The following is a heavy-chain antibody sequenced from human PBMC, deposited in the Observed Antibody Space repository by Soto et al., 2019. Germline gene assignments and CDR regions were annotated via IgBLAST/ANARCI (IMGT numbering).Heavy chain of an antibody. Sequence: QVQLQESGAGVVKPSGTLSLTCTVSGGSVNPDNYYWSWIRQPPGKGLEWIACIYNGRYRNYNPSLKRRVTISTDPSKTKFSLTLDSVSAADTAVYYCTRDGITNSSSPLVVGHWGRGTLVTVPS. V-gene: IGHV4-61*01. D-gene: IGHD6-6*01. J-gene: IGHJ4*02. CDR1: GGSVNPDNYY. CDR3: TRDGITNSSSPLVVGH. CDR2: IYNGRYR.